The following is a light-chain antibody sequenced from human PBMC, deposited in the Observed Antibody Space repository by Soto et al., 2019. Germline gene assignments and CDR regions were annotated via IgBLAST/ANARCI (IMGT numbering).Light chain of an antibody. CDR2: GNS. J-gene: IGLJ3*02. CDR1: SSNIGAGYD. CDR3: QSYDSSLSRRWV. V-gene: IGLV1-40*01. Sequence: QAVVTQPPSVSGAPGQRVTISCTGSSSNIGAGYDVHWYQQLPGTAPKLLIYGNSNRPSGVPDRFSGSKSGTSASLAITGLQAEDEADYYCQSYDSSLSRRWVFGGGTKLTVL.